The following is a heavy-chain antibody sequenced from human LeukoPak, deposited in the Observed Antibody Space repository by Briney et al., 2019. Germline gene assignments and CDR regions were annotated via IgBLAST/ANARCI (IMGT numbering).Heavy chain of an antibody. D-gene: IGHD3-10*01. Sequence: SETLSLTCAVYGGSFSGYYWSWIRQPPGKGLEWIGEINHSGSTNYNPSLKSRVTMSVDTSKNQFSLVLSSVTAADTAVYYCARRPVSITIVRGVSSRSYYFDYWGQETLVSVSS. CDR3: ARRPVSITIVRGVSSRSYYFDY. CDR2: INHSGST. J-gene: IGHJ4*02. CDR1: GGSFSGYY. V-gene: IGHV4-34*01.